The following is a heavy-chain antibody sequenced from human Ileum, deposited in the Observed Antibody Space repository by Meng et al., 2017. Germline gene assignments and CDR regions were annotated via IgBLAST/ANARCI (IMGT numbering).Heavy chain of an antibody. CDR2: IFQSGRT. D-gene: IGHD3-22*01. CDR3: ATSNDRDVYYLGY. Sequence: QRLASGLRLVKPSATLALTCAGSGTWLSWVRPPPGKGLEWIGEIFQSGRTNYNPSLKSRVTISIDKSKSQISLQLSAVTAADTAVYSCATSNDRDVYYLGYWGQGTLVTVSS. J-gene: IGHJ4*02. V-gene: IGHV4-4*02. CDR1: GTW.